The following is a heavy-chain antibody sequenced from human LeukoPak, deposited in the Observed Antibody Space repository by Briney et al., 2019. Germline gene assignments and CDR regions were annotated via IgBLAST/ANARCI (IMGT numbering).Heavy chain of an antibody. J-gene: IGHJ6*03. Sequence: HAGGSLRLSCAASGFTFDDYAMLWVRQAPGKGLEWVSGISWNSGSIGYADSVKGRFTISRDNAKNSLYLQMNSLRAEDTAVYYCAKGYMDVWGKGTTVTVSS. CDR2: ISWNSGSI. CDR3: AKGYMDV. V-gene: IGHV3-9*01. CDR1: GFTFDDYA.